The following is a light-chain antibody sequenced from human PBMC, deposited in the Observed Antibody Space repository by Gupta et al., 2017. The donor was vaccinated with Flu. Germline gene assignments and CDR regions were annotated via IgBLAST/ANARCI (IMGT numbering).Light chain of an antibody. CDR2: DDS. CDR1: NIGRKT. J-gene: IGLJ3*02. Sequence: APGKTARITCGGNNIGRKTVHRYQQKPAQALILVVYDDSDRPSGIPERFSGSNSGTTATLTISRVEAGDGDYYYCQEWDSTMRVFGGGTKLTVL. V-gene: IGLV3-21*03. CDR3: QEWDSTMRV.